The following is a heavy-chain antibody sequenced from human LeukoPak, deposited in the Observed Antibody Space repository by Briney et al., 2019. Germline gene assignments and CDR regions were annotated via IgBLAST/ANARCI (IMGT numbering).Heavy chain of an antibody. CDR2: INNDGRST. V-gene: IGHV3-74*03. J-gene: IGHJ4*02. CDR1: GFTFSTYT. CDR3: ARDGGGSSGYYWGLGY. Sequence: GGSLRLSCAASGFTFSTYTIHWVRQVPGKGLMWVSRINNDGRSTTYADSVKGRFTISRDNARDTLYLQMNSLTAEDTAVYYCARDGGGSSGYYWGLGYWGQGTLVTVSS. D-gene: IGHD3-22*01.